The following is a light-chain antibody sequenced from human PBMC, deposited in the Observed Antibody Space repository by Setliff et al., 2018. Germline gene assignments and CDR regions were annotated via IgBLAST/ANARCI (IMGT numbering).Light chain of an antibody. J-gene: IGLJ1*01. V-gene: IGLV2-14*03. CDR3: NSYTGTTTPYV. CDR2: EVT. Sequence: QSASVSGSPGQSITISCTGTSNDIGYYNFVSWYQQYPGKHPKLLIYEVTNRPSGVSNRFSGSKSGNTASLTISGLQAEDEADYYCNSYTGTTTPYVFGTGTKVTVL. CDR1: SNDIGYYNF.